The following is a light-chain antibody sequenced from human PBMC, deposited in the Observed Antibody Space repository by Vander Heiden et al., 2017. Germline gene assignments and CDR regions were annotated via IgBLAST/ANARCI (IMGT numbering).Light chain of an antibody. CDR2: GNS. CDR1: SSNIGAGED. J-gene: IGLJ2*01. V-gene: IGLV1-40*01. Sequence: QSVLTQPPSVSRAPGQRVPLSCTGSSSNIGAGEDVNWYQQLQGTAPKLLIYGNSNRPSGVPDRFSGSKSGTSASLAITGLQAEDEADYYCQSYDSSLSGSHVVFGGGTKLTVL. CDR3: QSYDSSLSGSHVV.